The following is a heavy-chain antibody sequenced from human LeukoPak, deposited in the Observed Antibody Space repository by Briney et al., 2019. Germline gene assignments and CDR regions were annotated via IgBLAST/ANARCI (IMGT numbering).Heavy chain of an antibody. Sequence: GGSLRLSCAASGFTFSSYSMNWVRQAPGKGLEWVSSISSSSSYIYYADSVKGRFTISRDNAKNSLYLQMNSLRAEDTAVYYCAASVWGSYRPIDYWGQGTLVTVSS. CDR1: GFTFSSYS. CDR2: ISSSSSYI. J-gene: IGHJ4*02. CDR3: AASVWGSYRPIDY. D-gene: IGHD3-16*02. V-gene: IGHV3-21*01.